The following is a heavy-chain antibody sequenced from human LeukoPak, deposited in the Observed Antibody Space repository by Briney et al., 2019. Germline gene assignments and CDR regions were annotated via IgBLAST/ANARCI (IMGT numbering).Heavy chain of an antibody. V-gene: IGHV4-38-2*02. D-gene: IGHD1-14*01. J-gene: IGHJ4*02. CDR1: GYSISSGYY. CDR2: IYHSGST. CDR3: ARAVPEKNYFDY. Sequence: PSETLSLTCTVSGYSISSGYYWGWIRQPPGKGLEWIGSIYHSGSTYYNPSLKSRVTISVDTSKNQFSLKLSSVTAADTAVYYCARAVPEKNYFDYWGQGTLVTVSS.